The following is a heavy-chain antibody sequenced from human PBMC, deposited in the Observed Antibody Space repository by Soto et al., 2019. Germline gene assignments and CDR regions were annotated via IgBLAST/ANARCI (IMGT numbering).Heavy chain of an antibody. V-gene: IGHV1-3*01. J-gene: IGHJ6*03. Sequence: VASVKVSCKASGYTFTSYAMHWVRQAPGQRLEWMGWINAGNGNTKYSQKFQGRVTMTRDTSASTAYMELSSLRSEDTAVYYCARGVRGPSPSGYYYYYMDVWGKGTTVTAP. D-gene: IGHD3-10*01. CDR1: GYTFTSYA. CDR2: INAGNGNT. CDR3: ARGVRGPSPSGYYYYYMDV.